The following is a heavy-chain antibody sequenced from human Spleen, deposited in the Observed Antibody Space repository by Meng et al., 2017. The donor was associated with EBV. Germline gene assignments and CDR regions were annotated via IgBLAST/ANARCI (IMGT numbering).Heavy chain of an antibody. CDR1: GASVSGGTFH. V-gene: IGHV4-61*01. CDR3: AKSSSSTPGVVDS. D-gene: IGHD6-6*01. CDR2: IYDGGTT. Sequence: QLQESGPGLVKPSETLSLACTVSGASVSGGTFHWSWIRQPPGKELEWIGYIYDGGTTIYNPSLKSRVTIFLDTSRNQFSLGLRSVTTADTAVYYCAKSSSSTPGVVDSWGQGTLVTVSS. J-gene: IGHJ4*02.